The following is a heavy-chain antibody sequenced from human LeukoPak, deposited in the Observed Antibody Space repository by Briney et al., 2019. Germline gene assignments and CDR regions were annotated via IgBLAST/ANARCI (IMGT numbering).Heavy chain of an antibody. Sequence: GGSLRLSCAAAGFSFDDYAMYWVRHAPGKGLQWVSVISADGDSTYYADSVTGRFTISRDNSKNSLYLQMNSLRSEDTAFYYCAKDQAPYYYATTGYPDYWGQGTLVTVSS. J-gene: IGHJ4*02. CDR2: ISADGDST. D-gene: IGHD3-22*01. CDR3: AKDQAPYYYATTGYPDY. CDR1: GFSFDDYA. V-gene: IGHV3-43*02.